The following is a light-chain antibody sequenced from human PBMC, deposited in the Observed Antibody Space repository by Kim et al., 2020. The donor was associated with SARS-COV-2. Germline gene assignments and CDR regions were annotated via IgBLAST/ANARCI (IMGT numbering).Light chain of an antibody. CDR2: TAS. V-gene: IGKV1-27*01. CDR3: QKYNSAPLT. J-gene: IGKJ4*01. CDR1: QGISNY. Sequence: ASCGDRATLTCRASQGISNYLAWYQQKPGKIPKLLIYTASALQSGVPSRFSGSGSGTDFTLTISSLQPEDVATYYCQKYNSAPLTFGGGTKVDIK.